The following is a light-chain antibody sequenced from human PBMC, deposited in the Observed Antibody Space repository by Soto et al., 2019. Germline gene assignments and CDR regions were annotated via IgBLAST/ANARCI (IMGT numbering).Light chain of an antibody. CDR1: SSDVGGYNY. V-gene: IGLV2-14*01. J-gene: IGLJ3*02. Sequence: QSALTQPASVSGSPGQSITISCTGTSSDVGGYNYVSWYQQHPGKAPKLMIYEVSNRPSGVSNRFSGSKSGNTASLTISGLQDEDEGYFFCSSYTSSSTHWVFGGGTKLTVL. CDR3: SSYTSSSTHWV. CDR2: EVS.